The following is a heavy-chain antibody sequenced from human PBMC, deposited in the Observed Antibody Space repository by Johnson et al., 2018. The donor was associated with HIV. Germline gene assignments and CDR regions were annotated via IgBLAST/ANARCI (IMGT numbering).Heavy chain of an antibody. V-gene: IGHV3-30*02. CDR2: IRYDGSNK. D-gene: IGHD5-18*01. Sequence: QVQLVESGGGVVQPGGSLRLSCAASGFTFSSYGMHWVRQAPGKGLEWVAFIRYDGSNKYYADSVKGRFTISRDNSKNTLYLQMNSRRAEDTAVYYCAKDMGVDTAMNPWAFDIWGQGTMVTVSS. CDR3: AKDMGVDTAMNPWAFDI. CDR1: GFTFSSYG. J-gene: IGHJ3*02.